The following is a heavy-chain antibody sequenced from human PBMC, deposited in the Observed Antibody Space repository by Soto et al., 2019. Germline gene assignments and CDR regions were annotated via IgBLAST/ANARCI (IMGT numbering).Heavy chain of an antibody. CDR1: GFTFSSYV. Sequence: GGSLRLSCAASGFTFSSYVIHWVRQAPGKGLEWVAVISYDGTNKYYADSVKGRFTVSRDNSKNTVSLQMSSLRPEDTAVYYCARAISSGWYFDYWGQGILFTVSS. V-gene: IGHV3-30-3*01. D-gene: IGHD6-19*01. J-gene: IGHJ4*02. CDR3: ARAISSGWYFDY. CDR2: ISYDGTNK.